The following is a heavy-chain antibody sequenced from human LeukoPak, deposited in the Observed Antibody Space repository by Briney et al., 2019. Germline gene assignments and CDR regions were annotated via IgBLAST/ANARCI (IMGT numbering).Heavy chain of an antibody. J-gene: IGHJ4*02. V-gene: IGHV3-20*01. D-gene: IGHD5-18*01. CDR2: INWNGGST. CDR1: GFTFDDYG. CDR3: ARGGPDTAMDY. Sequence: GGSLRLSCAASGFTFDDYGMSWVRQAPGKGLEWVSGINWNGGSTGYADSVKGRFTISRDNAKNSLYLQMNSLRAEGTALYHCARGGPDTAMDYWGQGTLVTVSS.